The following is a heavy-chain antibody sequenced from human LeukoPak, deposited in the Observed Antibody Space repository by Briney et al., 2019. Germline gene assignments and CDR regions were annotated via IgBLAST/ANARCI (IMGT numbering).Heavy chain of an antibody. CDR2: ISYDGSNK. V-gene: IGHV3-30*03. Sequence: GGSLRLSCAASGFTFSSYGMHWVRQAPGKGLEWVAVISYDGSNKYYADSVKGRFTISRDNSKNTLYLQMNSLRAEDTAVYYCARDGADRTPTFYYYYGMDVWGQGTTVTVSS. CDR1: GFTFSSYG. D-gene: IGHD3-16*01. J-gene: IGHJ6*02. CDR3: ARDGADRTPTFYYYYGMDV.